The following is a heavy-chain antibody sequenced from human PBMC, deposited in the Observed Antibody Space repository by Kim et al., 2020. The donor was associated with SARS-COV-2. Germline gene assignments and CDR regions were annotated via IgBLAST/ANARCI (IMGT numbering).Heavy chain of an antibody. V-gene: IGHV3-21*01. J-gene: IGHJ5*02. CDR1: GFTFSSYS. CDR2: ISSSSSYI. D-gene: IGHD3-3*01. Sequence: GGSLRLSCAASGFTFSSYSMNWVRQAPGKGLEWVSSISSSSSYIYYADSVKGRFTISRDNAKNSLYLQMNSLRAEDTAVYYCARSMPFWSGYHNWFDPWGQGTLVTVSS. CDR3: ARSMPFWSGYHNWFDP.